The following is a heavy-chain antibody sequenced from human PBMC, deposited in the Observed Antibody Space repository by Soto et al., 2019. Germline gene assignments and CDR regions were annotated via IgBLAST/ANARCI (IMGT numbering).Heavy chain of an antibody. CDR1: GFTFSSYG. CDR2: ISYDGSNK. V-gene: IGHV3-30*18. D-gene: IGHD1-26*01. Sequence: QVPLVESGGGVVQPGRSLRLSCAASGFTFSSYGMHWVRQAPGKGLEWVAVISYDGSNKYYADSVKGRFTISRDNSKNTLYLQMNSLRAEDTAVYYCAKDRVVGATRDYYYGMDVWGQGTTVTVSS. J-gene: IGHJ6*02. CDR3: AKDRVVGATRDYYYGMDV.